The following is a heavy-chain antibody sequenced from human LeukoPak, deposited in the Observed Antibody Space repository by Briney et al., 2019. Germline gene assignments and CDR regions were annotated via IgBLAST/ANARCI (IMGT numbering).Heavy chain of an antibody. CDR1: GFTFSSYA. Sequence: PGRSLRLSCAASGFTFSSYAMHWVRQAPGKGLEWVAVISYDGSNKYYADSVKGRFTISRDNSKNTLYLQMNSLRAEDTAVYYCARDEVHYYGSGFDNWGQGTLVTVSS. J-gene: IGHJ4*02. CDR2: ISYDGSNK. D-gene: IGHD3-10*01. CDR3: ARDEVHYYGSGFDN. V-gene: IGHV3-30*04.